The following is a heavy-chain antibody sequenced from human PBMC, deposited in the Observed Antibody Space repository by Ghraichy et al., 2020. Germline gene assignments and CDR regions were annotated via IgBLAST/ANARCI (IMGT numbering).Heavy chain of an antibody. CDR1: GGSFSGYY. D-gene: IGHD3-10*01. CDR2: INHTGST. V-gene: IGHV4-34*01. Sequence: SETLSLTCAVYGGSFSGYYWSWIRQPPGKGLEWIGEINHTGSTNYNPSLKSRVTISVDTSKNQFSLKLSSVTAADTAVYYCARGLSGSSYGRDYFDYWRQGTLVTVSS. J-gene: IGHJ4*02. CDR3: ARGLSGSSYGRDYFDY.